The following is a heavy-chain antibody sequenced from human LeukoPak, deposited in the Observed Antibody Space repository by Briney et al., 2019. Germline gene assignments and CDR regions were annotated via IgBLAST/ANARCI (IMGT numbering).Heavy chain of an antibody. CDR3: ARGHCSSTSCYTFDY. D-gene: IGHD2-2*02. V-gene: IGHV4-34*01. J-gene: IGHJ4*02. CDR1: GGSFSGYY. CDR2: INHSGST. Sequence: SETLSLTCAVYGGSFSGYYWSWIRQPPGKGLEWIGEINHSGSTNYNPSLKSRVTISVDTSKNQFSLKLSSVTAADTAVYYCARGHCSSTSCYTFDYWGQGTLVTVSS.